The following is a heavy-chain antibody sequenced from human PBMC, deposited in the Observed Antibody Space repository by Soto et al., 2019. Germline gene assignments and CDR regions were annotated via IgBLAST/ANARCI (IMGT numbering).Heavy chain of an antibody. D-gene: IGHD3-10*01. CDR3: AGRGAVRGVLGTDY. J-gene: IGHJ4*02. CDR2: ISSSSSYI. CDR1: GFTFSSYS. V-gene: IGHV3-21*01. Sequence: GGSLRLSCAASGFTFSSYSMNWVCQAPGKGLEWVSSISSSSSYIYYADSVKGRFTISRDNAKNSLYLQMNSLRAEDTAVYYCAGRGAVRGVLGTDYWGQGTLVTVSS.